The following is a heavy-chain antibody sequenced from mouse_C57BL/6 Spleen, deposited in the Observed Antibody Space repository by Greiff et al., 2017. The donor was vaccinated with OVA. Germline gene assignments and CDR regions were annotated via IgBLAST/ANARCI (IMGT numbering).Heavy chain of an antibody. V-gene: IGHV5-6*01. CDR1: GFTFSSYG. CDR2: ISSGGSYT. CDR3: ARTRGDFDV. Sequence: EVKLMESGGDLVKPGGSLKLSCAASGFTFSSYGMSWVRQTPDKRLEWVATISSGGSYTYYPDSVKGRFTISRDNAKNTLYLQMSSLKSEDTAMYYCARTRGDFDVWGTGTTVTVSS. J-gene: IGHJ1*03.